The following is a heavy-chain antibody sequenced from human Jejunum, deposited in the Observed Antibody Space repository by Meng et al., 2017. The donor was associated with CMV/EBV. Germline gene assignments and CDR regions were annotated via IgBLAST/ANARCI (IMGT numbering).Heavy chain of an antibody. D-gene: IGHD3-16*01. CDR1: CSDYY. Sequence: CSDYYMMWIRQAPGKGLEWLSYISGSGITIFHADSLKGRFTISRDNDKNSTYLQMNSLRAEDTAVYYCARVGGLQPHYSYYGMDVWGQGTTVTVSS. J-gene: IGHJ6*02. CDR2: ISGSGITI. V-gene: IGHV3-11*01. CDR3: ARVGGLQPHYSYYGMDV.